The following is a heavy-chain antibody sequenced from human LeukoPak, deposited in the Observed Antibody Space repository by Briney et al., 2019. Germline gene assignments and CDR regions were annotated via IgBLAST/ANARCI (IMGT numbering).Heavy chain of an antibody. Sequence: GGSLRLSCAASGFTFSSYGMHWVRQAPGKGLEWVAVISYDGSNKYYADSVKGRFTISRDNSKNTLYLQMNSLRAEDTAIYCCAKRYGSGSYSPYDYWGQGTLVTVSS. CDR1: GFTFSSYG. J-gene: IGHJ4*02. V-gene: IGHV3-30*18. CDR3: AKRYGSGSYSPYDY. CDR2: ISYDGSNK. D-gene: IGHD3-10*01.